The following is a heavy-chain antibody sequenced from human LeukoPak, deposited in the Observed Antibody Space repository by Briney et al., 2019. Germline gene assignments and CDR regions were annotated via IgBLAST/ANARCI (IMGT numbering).Heavy chain of an antibody. CDR2: INWNGVST. CDR1: GFTFTTYW. Sequence: GESLRLSCAASGFTFTTYWMSWVRQAPGKGLEWVSGINWNGVSTGYSDSVKGRFIISRDNAKNSLYLQMNSLRAEDTALYYCARQMATMQSKYFDYWGQGTLVTVSS. V-gene: IGHV3-20*04. CDR3: ARQMATMQSKYFDY. D-gene: IGHD5-24*01. J-gene: IGHJ4*02.